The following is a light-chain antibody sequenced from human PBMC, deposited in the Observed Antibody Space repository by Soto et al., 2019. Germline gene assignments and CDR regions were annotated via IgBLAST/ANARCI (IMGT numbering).Light chain of an antibody. J-gene: IGLJ1*01. CDR3: KSYTTTSTYV. CDR2: DVS. CDR1: SSDVGAYNY. Sequence: QSALTQPASVSGSPGQSIASSCTGTSSDVGAYNYVSWYQQPPGKAPKLMIYDVSNRPSGVSDRFSGSKSGNTASLTISGLQTEDEADYYCKSYTTTSTYVFGTGTKVTVL. V-gene: IGLV2-14*01.